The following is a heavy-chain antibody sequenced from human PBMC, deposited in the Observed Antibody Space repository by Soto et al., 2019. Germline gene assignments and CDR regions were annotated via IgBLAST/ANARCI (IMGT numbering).Heavy chain of an antibody. CDR3: ARDYYYGSGNYYRADYYHYGMDV. CDR1: GFTVTSYY. CDR2: IYTGGST. J-gene: IGHJ6*02. Sequence: LRLSCAASGFTVTSYYMSWVRQAPGKGLEWVSLIYTGGSTNYADSVKGRFTISRDNSKNTLYLQMNSLRAEDTAVYYCARDYYYGSGNYYRADYYHYGMDVWGQGTTVTVSS. D-gene: IGHD3-10*01. V-gene: IGHV3-53*01.